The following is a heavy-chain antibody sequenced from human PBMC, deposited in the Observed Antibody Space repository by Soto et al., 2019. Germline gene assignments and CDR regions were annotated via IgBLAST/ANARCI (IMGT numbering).Heavy chain of an antibody. Sequence: AGGSLRLSCAASGFTFSSYWMSWVRQAPGKGLEWVANIKQDGSEKYYVDSVKGRFTISRDNAKNSLYLQMNSLRAEDTAVYYCARDSAVYYYDSSGYPDYWGQGTLVTVSS. V-gene: IGHV3-7*03. CDR2: IKQDGSEK. CDR1: GFTFSSYW. D-gene: IGHD3-22*01. J-gene: IGHJ4*02. CDR3: ARDSAVYYYDSSGYPDY.